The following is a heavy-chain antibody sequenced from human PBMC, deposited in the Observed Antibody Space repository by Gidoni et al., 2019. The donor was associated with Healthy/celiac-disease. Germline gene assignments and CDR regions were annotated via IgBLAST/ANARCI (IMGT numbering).Heavy chain of an antibody. D-gene: IGHD6-6*01. J-gene: IGHJ6*02. CDR1: GFTFSDYY. V-gene: IGHV3-11*01. CDR3: ARVRIAARQRRPRDYYYYGMDV. Sequence: QVQLVESGGGLVKPGGSLRLSCAASGFTFSDYYMSWIRQAPGKGLEWVSYISSSGSTIYYADSVKGRFTISRDNAKNSLYLQMNSLRAEDTAVYYCARVRIAARQRRPRDYYYYGMDVWGQGTTVTVSS. CDR2: ISSSGSTI.